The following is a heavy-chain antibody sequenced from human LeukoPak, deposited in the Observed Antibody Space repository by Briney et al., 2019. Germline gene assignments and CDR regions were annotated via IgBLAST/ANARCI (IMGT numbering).Heavy chain of an antibody. CDR3: ARGWSRDWFY. J-gene: IGHJ4*02. Sequence: PGGSLRLSCAASGFTFSSYPMSRVRQAPGKGLEWVSGISGSDGSTYYADSVKGRFTISRDDSKNTLYLQMNSLRAEDTAVYYCARGWSRDWFYWGQGTLVTVSS. CDR2: ISGSDGST. V-gene: IGHV3-23*01. D-gene: IGHD3-9*01. CDR1: GFTFSSYP.